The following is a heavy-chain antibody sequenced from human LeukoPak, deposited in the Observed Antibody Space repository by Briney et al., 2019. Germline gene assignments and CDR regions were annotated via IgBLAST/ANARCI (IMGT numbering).Heavy chain of an antibody. J-gene: IGHJ4*02. CDR3: ASDEDGLSRY. D-gene: IGHD2/OR15-2a*01. CDR1: GGSISSYY. V-gene: IGHV4-59*01. Sequence: SETLSLTCTVSGGSISSYYWSWIRQPPGEGLEWIGYIYYSGSTNYNPSLKSRVTISVDTSKNQFSLKLSSVTAADTAVYYCASDEDGLSRYWGQGTLVTVSS. CDR2: IYYSGST.